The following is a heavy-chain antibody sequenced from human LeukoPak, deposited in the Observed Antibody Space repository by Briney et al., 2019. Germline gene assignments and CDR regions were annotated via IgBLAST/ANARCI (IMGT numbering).Heavy chain of an antibody. V-gene: IGHV3-7*01. Sequence: GGSLRLSCAVSRLTINNAWMNWVRQAPGKGLEWVANIKQDGSEKYYVDSVKGRFTISRDNAKNSLYLQMNSLRAEDTAVYYCARDRTSGVFDYWGQGTLVTVSS. CDR3: ARDRTSGVFDY. CDR2: IKQDGSEK. J-gene: IGHJ4*02. D-gene: IGHD1-14*01. CDR1: RLTINNAW.